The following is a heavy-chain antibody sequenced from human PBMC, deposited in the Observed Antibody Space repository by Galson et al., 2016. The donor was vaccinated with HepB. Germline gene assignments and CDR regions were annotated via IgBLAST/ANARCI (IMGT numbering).Heavy chain of an antibody. J-gene: IGHJ5*02. Sequence: SLRPSCAASGFTFDAYAMTWVRQAPGKGLEWVSAVSPSGDSKYYIESVRGRFTISRDNSKDTLYLHLNSLRAEDTAVYYCAKEDLVDAFGARKYHTKYFDPWGQGTLVTVSS. D-gene: IGHD3-3*02. CDR1: GFTFDAYA. V-gene: IGHV3-23*01. CDR2: VSPSGDSK. CDR3: AKEDLVDAFGARKYHTKYFDP.